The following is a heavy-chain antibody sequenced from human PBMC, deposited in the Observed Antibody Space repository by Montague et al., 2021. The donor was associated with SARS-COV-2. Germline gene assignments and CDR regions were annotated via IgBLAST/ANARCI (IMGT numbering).Heavy chain of an antibody. J-gene: IGHJ3*02. V-gene: IGHV4-59*02. CDR1: GASVGSYY. Sequence: SETLSLTCTVSGASVGSYYWGWIRQPPGKGLEWIGYFYHVGSTDYNPSLKSRATISRDTSKNQFSLKVRSVTAADTAVYYCARETMTAHAFDIWGQGTMVTVSS. CDR2: FYHVGST. CDR3: ARETMTAHAFDI. D-gene: IGHD5-18*01.